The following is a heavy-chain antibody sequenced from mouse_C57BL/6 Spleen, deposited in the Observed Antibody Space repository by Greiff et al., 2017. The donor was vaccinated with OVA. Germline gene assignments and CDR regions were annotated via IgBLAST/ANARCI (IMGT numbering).Heavy chain of an antibody. CDR1: GFTFSDYY. Sequence: EVKLVESEGGLVQPGSSMKLSCTASGFTFSDYYMAWVRQVPEKGLEWVANINYDGSSTYYLDSLKSRFIISRDNAKNILYLQMSSLKSEDTATYYCARYYDPFFDYWGQGTTLTVSS. CDR3: ARYYDPFFDY. CDR2: INYDGSST. D-gene: IGHD2-4*01. J-gene: IGHJ2*01. V-gene: IGHV5-16*01.